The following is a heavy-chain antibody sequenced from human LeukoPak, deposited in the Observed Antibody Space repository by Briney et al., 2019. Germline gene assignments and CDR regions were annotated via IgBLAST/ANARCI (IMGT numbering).Heavy chain of an antibody. CDR1: GGSISSSSYY. CDR2: IYYSGSS. J-gene: IGHJ4*02. V-gene: IGHV4-39*01. CDR3: ARHAAYYYGSGSYYFDY. D-gene: IGHD3-10*01. Sequence: SETLSPTCSVSGGSISSSSYYWGWIRQPPGKGLEWIGSIYYSGSSYYNPSLKSRVTMSVDTSKNQFSLKLSSVTAADTAVYYCARHAAYYYGSGSYYFDYWGQGTLVTVSS.